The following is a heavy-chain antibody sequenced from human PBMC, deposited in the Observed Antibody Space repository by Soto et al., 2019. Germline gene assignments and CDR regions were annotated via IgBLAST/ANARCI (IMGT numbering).Heavy chain of an antibody. D-gene: IGHD3-22*01. CDR3: ARDYDSSGYLVD. CDR1: GDSISSGDYY. V-gene: IGHV4-30-4*01. CDR2: IYYSGST. J-gene: IGHJ4*02. Sequence: TSETLSLTCTVSGDSISSGDYYWSWIRQPPGKGLEWIGYIYYSGSTYYNPSLKSRVTISVDTSKNQFSLKLSSVTAADTAVYYCARDYDSSGYLVDWGQGTLVTVSS.